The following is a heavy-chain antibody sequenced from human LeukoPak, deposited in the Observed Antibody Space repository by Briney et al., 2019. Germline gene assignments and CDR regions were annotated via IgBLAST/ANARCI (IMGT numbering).Heavy chain of an antibody. CDR3: ARDGTTGTTFRFDP. J-gene: IGHJ5*02. CDR2: ISGYNGNT. V-gene: IGHV1-18*01. D-gene: IGHD1-1*01. Sequence: ASVKVSCKASGYTFSNYTLNWVRQAPGQGLEWMGWISGYNGNTNYAQKLQGRVTMTTDTSTSTVYMELRSLRSDDTAVYCCARDGTTGTTFRFDPWGQGTLVTVSS. CDR1: GYTFSNYT.